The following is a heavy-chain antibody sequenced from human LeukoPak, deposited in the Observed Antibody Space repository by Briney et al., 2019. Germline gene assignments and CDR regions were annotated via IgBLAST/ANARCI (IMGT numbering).Heavy chain of an antibody. J-gene: IGHJ6*02. V-gene: IGHV4-4*02. CDR3: ARVVGGWYSYGMDV. CDR2: ISLSGRT. Sequence: PSETLSLTCGVSGGSISSTNWWSWVRQPPGQGLEWIGEISLSGRTNYNPSLKSRVTISVDTSKNQFSLKLSSVTAADTAVYYCARVVGGWYSYGMDVWGQGTTVTVSS. D-gene: IGHD6-19*01. CDR1: GGSISSTNW.